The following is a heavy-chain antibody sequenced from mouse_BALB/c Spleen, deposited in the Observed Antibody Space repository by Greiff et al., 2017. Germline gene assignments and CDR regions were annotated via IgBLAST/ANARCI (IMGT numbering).Heavy chain of an antibody. CDR3: ARCDYYGSSYGLDY. D-gene: IGHD1-1*01. J-gene: IGHJ2*01. CDR1: GDSITSGY. V-gene: IGHV3-8*02. CDR2: ISYSGST. Sequence: ESGPSLVKPSQTLSLTCSVTGDSITSGYWNWIRKFPGNKLEYMGYISYSGSTYYNPSLKSRISITRDTSKNQYYLQLNSVTTEDTATYYCARCDYYGSSYGLDYWGQGTTLTVSS.